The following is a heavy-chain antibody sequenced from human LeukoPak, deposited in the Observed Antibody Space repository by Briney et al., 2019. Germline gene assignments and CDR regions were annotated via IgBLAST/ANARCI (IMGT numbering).Heavy chain of an antibody. V-gene: IGHV3-33*01. CDR2: IWYDGSNK. CDR1: GFTFSTYG. J-gene: IGHJ4*02. CDR3: AREKQKYSSGWYCLDY. D-gene: IGHD6-19*01. Sequence: GGSLRLSCAASGFTFSTYGLHWVRQARGKGLEGGALIWYDGSNKYYADSVKGRFTISRDNSKNTLYVKMNSQRAEDTAVYYCAREKQKYSSGWYCLDYWGQGTLVTVSS.